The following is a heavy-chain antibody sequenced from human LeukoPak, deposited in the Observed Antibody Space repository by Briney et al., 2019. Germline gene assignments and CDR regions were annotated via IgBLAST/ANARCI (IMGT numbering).Heavy chain of an antibody. D-gene: IGHD2-21*01. CDR2: INPNSGGT. CDR3: ARVSGENWFDP. Sequence: ASVKGSCKASGDTCTCYCVHWVRQAPGEGLEWMGWINPNSGGTNYAQKFQGRVTMTRDTSISTAYMELSRLRSDDTAVYYCARVSGENWFDPWGQGTLVTVSS. CDR1: GDTCTCYC. J-gene: IGHJ5*02. V-gene: IGHV1-2*02.